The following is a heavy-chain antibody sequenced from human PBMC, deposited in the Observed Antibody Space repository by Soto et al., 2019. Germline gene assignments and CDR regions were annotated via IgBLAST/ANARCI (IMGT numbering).Heavy chain of an antibody. CDR1: GFIFSSYS. D-gene: IGHD5-12*01. J-gene: IGHJ4*02. V-gene: IGHV3-48*02. CDR2: ISSSSNSI. CDR3: AWARGYGGFDSSPFDSDS. Sequence: EVVLVESGGGLVQPGGSLRLSCAASGFIFSSYSMIWVRQAPGKGLEWVSYISSSSNSIYYADSVKGRLTISRDNAKNSLHLQMASLRDEDTAVYYCAWARGYGGFDSSPFDSDSWGQGTRVTVSS.